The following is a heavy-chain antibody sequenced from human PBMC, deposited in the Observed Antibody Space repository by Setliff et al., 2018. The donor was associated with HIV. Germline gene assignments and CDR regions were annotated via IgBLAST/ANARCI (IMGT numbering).Heavy chain of an antibody. CDR1: GFTFNNYW. J-gene: IGHJ3*02. V-gene: IGHV3-74*01. Sequence: PGGSLRLSCVASGFTFNNYWMNWVRQAPGKGLIWVSRITMEGSTKIYADYADSVKGRVTIARDNPKNTLYLQMNSLRAEDTATYYCAKVGLYDSFGYANGLPDAFDTWGQGTMVTVSS. D-gene: IGHD3-22*01. CDR3: AKVGLYDSFGYANGLPDAFDT. CDR2: ITMEGSTK.